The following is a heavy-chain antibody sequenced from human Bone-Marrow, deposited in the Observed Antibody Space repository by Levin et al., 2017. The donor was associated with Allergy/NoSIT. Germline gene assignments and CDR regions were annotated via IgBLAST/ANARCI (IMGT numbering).Heavy chain of an antibody. CDR2: ISYDGSNK. V-gene: IGHV3-30*18. J-gene: IGHJ4*02. CDR1: GFTFSSYG. CDR3: AKYTAHPVTPYYDILTGYWGPADY. Sequence: GGSLRLSCAASGFTFSSYGMHWVRQAPGKGLEWVAVISYDGSNKYYADSVKGRFTISRDNSKNTLYLQMNSLRAEDTAVYYCAKYTAHPVTPYYDILTGYWGPADYWGQGTLVTVSS. D-gene: IGHD3-9*01.